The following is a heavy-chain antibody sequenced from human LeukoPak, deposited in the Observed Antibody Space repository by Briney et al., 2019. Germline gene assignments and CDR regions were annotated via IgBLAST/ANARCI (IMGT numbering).Heavy chain of an antibody. CDR3: TSHPHYGDFDF. CDR2: IRYDGSNK. D-gene: IGHD4-17*01. CDR1: GFTFSNYA. V-gene: IGHV3-30*02. Sequence: PGGSLRLSCAASGFTFSNYAIHWVRQAPGKGLEWVAFIRYDGSNKYYVDSVKGRFTISRDNSKNSLFQQMNSLRAEDTAMYYCTSHPHYGDFDFWGHGTLVSVSS. J-gene: IGHJ4*01.